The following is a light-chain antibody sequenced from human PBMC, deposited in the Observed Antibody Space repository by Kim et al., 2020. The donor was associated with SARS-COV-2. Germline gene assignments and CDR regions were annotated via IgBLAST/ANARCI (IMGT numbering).Light chain of an antibody. Sequence: VSPGERATLSCRASQSVSSNLVWYQQKPGQPPRLLIYGASTRATGIPARFSGSGSGTEFTLTISSLQSEDVAVYYCHQPNDWPWTFGQGTKVDIK. CDR1: QSVSSN. J-gene: IGKJ1*01. V-gene: IGKV3-15*01. CDR2: GAS. CDR3: HQPNDWPWT.